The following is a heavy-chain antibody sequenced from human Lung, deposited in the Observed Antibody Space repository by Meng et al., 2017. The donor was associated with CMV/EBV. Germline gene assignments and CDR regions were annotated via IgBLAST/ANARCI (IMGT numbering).Heavy chain of an antibody. J-gene: IGHJ6*02. Sequence: GSLRLXXTVSGGSISSYYWSWIRQPPGKGLEWIGYIYYSGSTNYNPSLKSRVTISVDTSKNQFSLKLSSVTAADTAVYYCARGGYYDFWSGYSYYYYGMDVWGQGTTVTVSS. CDR2: IYYSGST. V-gene: IGHV4-59*01. CDR1: GGSISSYY. CDR3: ARGGYYDFWSGYSYYYYGMDV. D-gene: IGHD3-3*01.